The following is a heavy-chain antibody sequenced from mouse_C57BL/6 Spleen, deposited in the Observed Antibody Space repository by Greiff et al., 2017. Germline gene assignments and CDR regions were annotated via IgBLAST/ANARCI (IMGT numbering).Heavy chain of an antibody. J-gene: IGHJ1*03. D-gene: IGHD1-1*01. CDR1: GYAFTNYL. Sequence: QVQLQQSGAELVRPRTSVKVSCKASGYAFTNYLIEWVKQRPGQGLEWIGVINPGSGGTNYNEKFKGKATLTADKSSSTAYMQLSSLTSEDSAVYFCARHYGSSYDWYFDVWGTGTTVTVAS. CDR3: ARHYGSSYDWYFDV. CDR2: INPGSGGT. V-gene: IGHV1-54*01.